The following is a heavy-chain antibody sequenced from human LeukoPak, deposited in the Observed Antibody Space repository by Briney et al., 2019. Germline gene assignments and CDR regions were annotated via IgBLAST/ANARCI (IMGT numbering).Heavy chain of an antibody. CDR1: GYTLTELS. CDR3: ATLDYYGSGSYHNETIDY. D-gene: IGHD3-10*01. CDR2: FDPEDDET. V-gene: IGHV1-24*01. Sequence: ASVKVSCKVSGYTLTELSMHWVRQAPGKGLEWMGGFDPEDDETIYAQKFQGRVTMTEDTSTDTAYMELSSLRSEDTAVYYCATLDYYGSGSYHNETIDYWGQGTLVTVSS. J-gene: IGHJ4*02.